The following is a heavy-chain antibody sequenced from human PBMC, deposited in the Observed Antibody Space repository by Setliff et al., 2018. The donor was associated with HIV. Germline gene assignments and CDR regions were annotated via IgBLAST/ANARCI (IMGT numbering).Heavy chain of an antibody. V-gene: IGHV4-34*01. CDR1: GGSFSNYY. Sequence: SETLSLTCTVYGGSFSNYYTNWIRQPPGKGLEWIGELSPSGTTRSNPSLQSRVTISLDTSNNQFSLKLTAVTAADTAMYYCASFFVTTVTNQDYWGQGTPVTVSS. D-gene: IGHD4-17*01. CDR2: LSPSGTT. CDR3: ASFFVTTVTNQDY. J-gene: IGHJ4*02.